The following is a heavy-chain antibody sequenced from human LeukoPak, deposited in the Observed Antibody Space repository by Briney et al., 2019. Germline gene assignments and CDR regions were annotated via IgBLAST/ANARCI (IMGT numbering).Heavy chain of an antibody. CDR3: ARRDWRRYYYGMDV. V-gene: IGHV1-18*01. CDR1: GYTFTSYG. CDR2: ISAYNGNT. J-gene: IGHJ6*02. D-gene: IGHD3/OR15-3a*01. Sequence: ASVKVSCKASGYTFTSYGISWVRQAPGQGLERMGWISAYNGNTNYAQKLQGRVTMTTDTSTSTAYMELRSLRSDDTAVYYCARRDWRRYYYGMDVWGQGTTVTVSS.